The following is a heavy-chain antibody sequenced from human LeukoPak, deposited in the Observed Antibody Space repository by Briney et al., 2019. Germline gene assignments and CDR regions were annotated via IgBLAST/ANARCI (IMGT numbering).Heavy chain of an antibody. CDR3: ARTVTRGSNWFDP. D-gene: IGHD3-10*01. CDR2: INPNSGGT. Sequence: GASVKVSCKASGYTFTGYYMHWVRQAPGQRLEWMGRINPNSGGTNYAQKFQGRVTMTRDTSISTAYMELSRLRSDDTAVYYCARTVTRGSNWFDPWGQGTLVTVSS. J-gene: IGHJ5*02. CDR1: GYTFTGYY. V-gene: IGHV1-2*06.